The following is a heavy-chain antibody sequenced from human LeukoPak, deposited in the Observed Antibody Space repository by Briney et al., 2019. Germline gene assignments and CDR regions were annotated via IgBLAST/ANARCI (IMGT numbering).Heavy chain of an antibody. CDR1: GGSIRSFF. Sequence: SETLSLTCTVSGGSIRSFFWSWLRQPPGKPLEWLGHIYHTGSTNYNPSFKSRLTISVDMSKNQFSLNLNSVTAADTAVYYCARDAAAGYSLAYWGQGTLVTVSS. V-gene: IGHV4-59*12. J-gene: IGHJ4*02. CDR3: ARDAAAGYSLAY. CDR2: IYHTGST. D-gene: IGHD6-13*01.